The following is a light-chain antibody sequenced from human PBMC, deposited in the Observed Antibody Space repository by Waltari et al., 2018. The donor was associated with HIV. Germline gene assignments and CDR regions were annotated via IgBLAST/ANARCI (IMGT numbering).Light chain of an antibody. Sequence: EVVMTQSPDTLSVSPGERATLSCRASQNVGANLAWYQVRPGQAPSLLIYGATSRTTGFPARFSASGSGTEFTLTISSLQSEDFAIYYCQQYNDLPQTFGQGTRV. J-gene: IGKJ1*01. CDR2: GAT. CDR3: QQYNDLPQT. V-gene: IGKV3-15*01. CDR1: QNVGAN.